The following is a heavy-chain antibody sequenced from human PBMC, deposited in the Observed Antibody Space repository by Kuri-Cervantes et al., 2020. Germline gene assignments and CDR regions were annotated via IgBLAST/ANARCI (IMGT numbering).Heavy chain of an antibody. V-gene: IGHV3-53*01. J-gene: IGHJ3*02. CDR2: IYSGGST. Sequence: ETLSLTCAASGFTVSSNYMSWVRQAPGKGLEWVSVIYSGGSTYYADSVKGRFTISRDNSKNTLYLQMNSLRAEDTAVYYCAKDPYYYDSSGYLLYDAFDIWGQGTMVTVSS. D-gene: IGHD3-22*01. CDR3: AKDPYYYDSSGYLLYDAFDI. CDR1: GFTVSSNY.